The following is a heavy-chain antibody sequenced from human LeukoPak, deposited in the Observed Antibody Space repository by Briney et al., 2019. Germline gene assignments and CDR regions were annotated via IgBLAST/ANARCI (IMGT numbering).Heavy chain of an antibody. CDR3: ARESVVVTSLNYYYMDV. CDR1: GFTFSSYE. V-gene: IGHV3-21*05. CDR2: ISSSSSYI. Sequence: GGSLRLSCAASGFTFSSYEMNWVRQAPGKGLEWVSYISSSSSYIYYADSVKGRFTISRDNAKNSLYLQMNSLRAEDTAVYYCARESVVVTSLNYYYMDVWGKGTTVTVSS. J-gene: IGHJ6*03. D-gene: IGHD2-21*02.